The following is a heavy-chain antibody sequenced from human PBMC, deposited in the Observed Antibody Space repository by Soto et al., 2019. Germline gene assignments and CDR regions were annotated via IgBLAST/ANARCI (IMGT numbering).Heavy chain of an antibody. D-gene: IGHD2-15*01. Sequence: ASVKVSCKASGGTFSSYAISWVRQAPGQGLEWMGGIIPIFGTANYAQKFQGRVTITADESTSTAYMELSSLRSEDTAVYYCARDSRGYCSGGSCYSGRNYYYGMDVWGQGTTVTVSS. CDR2: IIPIFGTA. CDR1: GGTFSSYA. J-gene: IGHJ6*02. V-gene: IGHV1-69*01. CDR3: ARDSRGYCSGGSCYSGRNYYYGMDV.